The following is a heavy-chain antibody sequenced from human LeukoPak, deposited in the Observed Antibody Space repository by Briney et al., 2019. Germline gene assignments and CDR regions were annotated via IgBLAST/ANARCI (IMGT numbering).Heavy chain of an antibody. CDR1: GGSISSGDYY. CDR2: IYYSGST. D-gene: IGHD3-10*01. J-gene: IGHJ5*02. Sequence: SQTLSLTCTVSGGSISSGDYYWSWIRQPPGKGLEWIGYIYYSGSTYYNPSLKSRVTISVGTSKNQFSLKLSSVTAADTAVYYCAREHYYGSGRYYGRSGWFDPWGQGTLVTVSS. CDR3: AREHYYGSGRYYGRSGWFDP. V-gene: IGHV4-30-4*01.